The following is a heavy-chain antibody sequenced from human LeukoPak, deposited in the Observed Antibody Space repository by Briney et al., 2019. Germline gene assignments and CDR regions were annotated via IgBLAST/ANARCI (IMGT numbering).Heavy chain of an antibody. V-gene: IGHV3-30-3*01. CDR2: ISYDGSNK. Sequence: GGSLRLSCAASGFAFSSYAMHWVRQAPGKGLEWVAVISYDGSNKYYADSVKGRFTISRDNSKNTLYLQMNSLRAEDTAVYYCARGRVRSDLAPPSYWGQGTLVTVSS. D-gene: IGHD3-3*01. CDR3: ARGRVRSDLAPPSY. J-gene: IGHJ4*02. CDR1: GFAFSSYA.